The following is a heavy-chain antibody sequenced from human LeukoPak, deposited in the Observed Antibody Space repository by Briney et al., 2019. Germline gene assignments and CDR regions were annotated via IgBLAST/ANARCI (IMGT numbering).Heavy chain of an antibody. Sequence: GGSLRLSCAASGFTFSSYAMSGVRQAPGKGLKGVSAISGSGGSTYYADSVKGRFTISRDHSKNTLYLQMSSLRAEDRAIYYCAKSRGDSTSAYGLDVWGQGTTVTVFS. V-gene: IGHV3-23*01. D-gene: IGHD2-2*01. CDR1: GFTFSSYA. CDR2: ISGSGGST. CDR3: AKSRGDSTSAYGLDV. J-gene: IGHJ6*02.